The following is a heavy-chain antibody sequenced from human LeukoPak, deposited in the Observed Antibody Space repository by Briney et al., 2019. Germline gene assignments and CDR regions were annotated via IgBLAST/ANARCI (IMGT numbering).Heavy chain of an antibody. CDR2: ISWNSGFI. Sequence: GGSLRLSCAASGFTFDGYAMHWVRQAPGKGLEWVSGISWNSGFIGYADSVKGRFTISRDNAKNSLYLQMNSLRAEDMALYYCAKDQSLRSSGYYPYYFDYWGQGTLVTVPS. CDR1: GFTFDGYA. V-gene: IGHV3-9*03. D-gene: IGHD3-22*01. J-gene: IGHJ4*02. CDR3: AKDQSLRSSGYYPYYFDY.